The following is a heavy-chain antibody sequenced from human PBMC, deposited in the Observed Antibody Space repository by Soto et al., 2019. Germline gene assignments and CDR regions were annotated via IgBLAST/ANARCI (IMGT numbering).Heavy chain of an antibody. CDR2: ISGSGGST. J-gene: IGHJ6*02. V-gene: IGHV3-23*01. CDR1: GFTFSSYA. Sequence: GGSLRLSCAASGFTFSSYAMSWVRQAPGKGLEWVSAISGSGGSTYYADSVKGRFTISRDNSKNTLYQQMNSLRAEDTAVYYCAKAAYVYYYYGMDVWGQGTTVTVSS. CDR3: AKAAYVYYYYGMDV. D-gene: IGHD2-21*01.